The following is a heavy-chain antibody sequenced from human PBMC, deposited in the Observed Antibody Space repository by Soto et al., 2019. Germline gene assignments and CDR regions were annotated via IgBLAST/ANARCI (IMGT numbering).Heavy chain of an antibody. D-gene: IGHD5-12*01. Sequence: EVQLVESGGGLVQPGGSLKLSCAASGFTFSGSAMHWVRQASGKGLEWVGRIRSKANSYATAYAASVKGRFTISRDDSKNTAYLQMNSLKTEDTAVYYCTGPLWGGYDFGYDYSGQGTLVTVSS. J-gene: IGHJ4*02. V-gene: IGHV3-73*02. CDR1: GFTFSGSA. CDR3: TGPLWGGYDFGYDY. CDR2: IRSKANSYAT.